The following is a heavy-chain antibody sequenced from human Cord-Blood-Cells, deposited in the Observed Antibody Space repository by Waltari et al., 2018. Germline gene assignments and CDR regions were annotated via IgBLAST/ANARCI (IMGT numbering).Heavy chain of an antibody. CDR3: ARGGIAARPEYYYMDV. Sequence: EVQLVQSGAEVKKPGESLKISCKGSGYSFTSYWIGWVRQMPGKGLEWMGISYPCDSDARYSPSFQGQVTISADKSISTAYLQWSSLKASDTAMYYCARGGIAARPEYYYMDVWGKGTTVTVSS. V-gene: IGHV5-51*01. D-gene: IGHD6-6*01. J-gene: IGHJ6*03. CDR2: SYPCDSDA. CDR1: GYSFTSYW.